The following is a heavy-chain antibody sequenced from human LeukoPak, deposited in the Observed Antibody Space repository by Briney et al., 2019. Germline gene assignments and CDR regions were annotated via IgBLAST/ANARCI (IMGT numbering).Heavy chain of an antibody. V-gene: IGHV4-4*02. CDR3: ARGPSLGAHLDY. D-gene: IGHD1-26*01. CDR2: IYHYGTT. J-gene: IGHJ4*02. Sequence: SGTLSLTCAVSGGSISSNNWWTWVRQAPGKGLEWIGEIYHYGTTSYNPSLKGRVTISVDKSKNQFSLKFNSVTAADTAVYYCARGPSLGAHLDYWGQGTLVTVSS. CDR1: GGSISSNNW.